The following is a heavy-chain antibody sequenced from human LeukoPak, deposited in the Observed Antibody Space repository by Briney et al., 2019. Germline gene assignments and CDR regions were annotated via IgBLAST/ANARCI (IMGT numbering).Heavy chain of an antibody. Sequence: SETLSLTCTVSGGSISTSSPYWGWIRQPPGMRLEWIGTMYYSGSTYYNPSLKSRVTISVDTSKNQFSLKLSSVTAADTAVYYCAKGYSSGWSFHYYYIDVWGKGTTVTVSS. J-gene: IGHJ6*03. CDR3: AKGYSSGWSFHYYYIDV. CDR2: MYYSGST. V-gene: IGHV4-39*01. D-gene: IGHD6-19*01. CDR1: GGSISTSSPY.